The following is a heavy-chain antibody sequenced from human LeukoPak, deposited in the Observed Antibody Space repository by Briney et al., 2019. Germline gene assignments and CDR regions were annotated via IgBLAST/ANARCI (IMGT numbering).Heavy chain of an antibody. Sequence: GGSLRLSCAASGFTFSSYAMSWVRQAPGKGLEWVSAISGSGGSTYYADSVKGRFTISRDNSKNTLYLQMNSLRADDTAVYYCAKDATRNGYLPRYYLDYWGQGTLVTVSS. CDR2: ISGSGGST. V-gene: IGHV3-23*01. J-gene: IGHJ4*02. CDR3: AKDATRNGYLPRYYLDY. CDR1: GFTFSSYA. D-gene: IGHD5-24*01.